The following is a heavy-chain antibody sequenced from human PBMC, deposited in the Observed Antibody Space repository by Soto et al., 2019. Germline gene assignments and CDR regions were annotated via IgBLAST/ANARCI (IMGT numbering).Heavy chain of an antibody. D-gene: IGHD5-12*01. V-gene: IGHV3-30*18. CDR2: ISYDGSNK. CDR3: AKPSGYDDIDYGGNSGALYYFDY. Sequence: GGSLRLSCAASGFTFSSYGMHWVRQAPGKGLEWVAVISYDGSNKYYADSVKGRFTISRDNSKNTLYLQMNSLRAEDTAVYYCAKPSGYDDIDYGGNSGALYYFDYWGQGTLVTVSS. CDR1: GFTFSSYG. J-gene: IGHJ4*02.